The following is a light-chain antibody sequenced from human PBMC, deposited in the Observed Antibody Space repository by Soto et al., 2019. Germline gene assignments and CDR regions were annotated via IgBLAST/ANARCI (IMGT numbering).Light chain of an antibody. V-gene: IGKV3-15*01. Sequence: EIVMTQSPATLSVFPGERATLSCRASQSVSTNLAWYQHKPGQAPRLLIYGASARAIGIPARFSGSGSWTEFTLTISSLQSEDFAVYYCHQYNNWPPYTFGQWTKLEIK. CDR3: HQYNNWPPYT. CDR2: GAS. CDR1: QSVSTN. J-gene: IGKJ2*01.